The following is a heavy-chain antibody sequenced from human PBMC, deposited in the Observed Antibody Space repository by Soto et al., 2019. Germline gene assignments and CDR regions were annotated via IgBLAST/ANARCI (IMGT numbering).Heavy chain of an antibody. V-gene: IGHV5-51*01. CDR3: ARGGVSTRTFDY. D-gene: IGHD3-3*01. Sequence: ESLKISCKGSVYNFAGYWIAWVRQMPGKGLELMGIIYPSDSDTRYRPSFQGQVTISADKSISSAYLQWSSLRASDTAMYYCARGGVSTRTFDYWGQGTPVTVSS. CDR1: VYNFAGYW. J-gene: IGHJ4*02. CDR2: IYPSDSDT.